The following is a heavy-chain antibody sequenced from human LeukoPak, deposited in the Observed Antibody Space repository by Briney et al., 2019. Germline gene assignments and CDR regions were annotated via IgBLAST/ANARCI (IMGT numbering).Heavy chain of an antibody. D-gene: IGHD5-24*01. V-gene: IGHV3-23*01. J-gene: IGHJ4*02. Sequence: PGGSLRLSCIVSKFTFGDYAMNWVRQAPGKGLEWVSTISGSDSSTHYADSVKGRFTISRDNSKNTLYLQMNSLRADDTAVYYCAKSGYNRFDYWGQGTLVTVSS. CDR2: ISGSDSST. CDR3: AKSGYNRFDY. CDR1: KFTFGDYA.